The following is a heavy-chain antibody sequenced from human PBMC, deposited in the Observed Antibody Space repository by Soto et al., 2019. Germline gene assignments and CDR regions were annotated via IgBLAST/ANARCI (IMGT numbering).Heavy chain of an antibody. CDR2: IIPIFGTA. CDR3: ATSPLMVTKEYYYYGMDV. Sequence: ASVKVSCKASGGTFSSYAISWVRQAPGQGLEWMGGIIPIFGTANYAQKFQGRVTITADESTSTAYMELSSLRSEDTAVYYCATSPLMVTKEYYYYGMDVWGQGTTVTVSS. CDR1: GGTFSSYA. V-gene: IGHV1-69*13. J-gene: IGHJ6*02. D-gene: IGHD2-21*02.